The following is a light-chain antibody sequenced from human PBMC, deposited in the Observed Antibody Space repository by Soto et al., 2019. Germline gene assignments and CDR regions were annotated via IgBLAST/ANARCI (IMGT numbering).Light chain of an antibody. Sequence: QSALTQPASVSGSPGQSIAISCTGTSSDIGGYNFVSWYQQHPGKAPKLILYDVNLRPSGVSNRFSGSKSGNTASLTISGLQADDEADYDCSSYSSSTLVVFGGGTKVTVL. J-gene: IGLJ3*02. V-gene: IGLV2-14*03. CDR3: SSYSSSTLVV. CDR1: SSDIGGYNF. CDR2: DVN.